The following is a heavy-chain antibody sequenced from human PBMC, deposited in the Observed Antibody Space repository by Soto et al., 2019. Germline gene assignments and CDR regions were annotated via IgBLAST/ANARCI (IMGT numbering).Heavy chain of an antibody. J-gene: IGHJ4*02. CDR1: TDSSSFTNSY. CDR3: ARHRTEVVWRGFDF. Sequence: PSETLSLTCTVSTDSSSFTNSYWGWIRQPPGKGLQWIGSSSYSGGTFYNPSLKGRVVISFDTSKKQSSLQVTSVTAADTAVYFCARHRTEVVWRGFDFWGQGSPVTVSS. D-gene: IGHD3-10*01. CDR2: SSYSGGT. V-gene: IGHV4-39*01.